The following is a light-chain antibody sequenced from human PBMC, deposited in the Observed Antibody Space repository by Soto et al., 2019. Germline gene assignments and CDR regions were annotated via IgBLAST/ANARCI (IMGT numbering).Light chain of an antibody. Sequence: QSVLTQPASVSGSPGQSITISCTGTSSDIGAYDYVSWYQHKAGKAPKLIFYGVHHQPSGVSNRFSASKSGNTASLTISGLQTEDEADYYCVSYKSSDTLVFVGGTKGTVL. CDR1: SSDIGAYDY. CDR3: VSYKSSDTLV. J-gene: IGLJ2*01. V-gene: IGLV2-14*03. CDR2: GVH.